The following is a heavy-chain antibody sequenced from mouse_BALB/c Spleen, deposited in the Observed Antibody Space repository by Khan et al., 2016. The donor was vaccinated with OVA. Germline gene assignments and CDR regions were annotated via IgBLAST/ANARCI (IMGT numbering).Heavy chain of an antibody. CDR3: VIDGAYHRNDGWFGY. CDR1: GYTFTSYT. CDR2: INPSNGYA. V-gene: IGHV1-4*01. Sequence: VQLQQSGAELARPGASVRMSCEASGYTFTSYTIHWIKLRPGQGLEWIGYINPSNGYANYNQKFKDKATLTADNSSTTAYMQLSRLTSDDSAVYYCVIDGAYHRNDGWFGYGGQGTLVTVSA. D-gene: IGHD2-14*01. J-gene: IGHJ3*01.